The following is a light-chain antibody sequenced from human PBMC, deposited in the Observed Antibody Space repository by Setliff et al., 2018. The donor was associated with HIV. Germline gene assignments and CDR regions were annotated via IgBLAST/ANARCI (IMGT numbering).Light chain of an antibody. V-gene: IGLV1-51*01. Sequence: QSVLTQPPSVSAAPGQKVTISCSGSSSNIGNNYVSWYQHLPGTAPKLLIYDNNKRPSGIPDRFSGSKSGTSATLGITGLQTGDEADYYCGTWDTSLSAGWDFGTGTKVTVL. J-gene: IGLJ1*01. CDR2: DNN. CDR3: GTWDTSLSAGWD. CDR1: SSNIGNNY.